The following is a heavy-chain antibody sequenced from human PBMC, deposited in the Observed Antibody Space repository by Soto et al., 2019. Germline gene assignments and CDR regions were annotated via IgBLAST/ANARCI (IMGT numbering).Heavy chain of an antibody. CDR3: ARDRAAAGTNYYYYYGMDV. Sequence: PSETLSLTCTVSGGSISSSSYYWGWIRQPPGKGLEWIGSIYYSGSTYYNPSLKSRVTISVDTSKNQFSLKLSSVTAADTAVYYCARDRAAAGTNYYYYYGMDVWGQGTTVTVSS. CDR2: IYYSGST. D-gene: IGHD6-13*01. J-gene: IGHJ6*02. CDR1: GGSISSSSYY. V-gene: IGHV4-39*07.